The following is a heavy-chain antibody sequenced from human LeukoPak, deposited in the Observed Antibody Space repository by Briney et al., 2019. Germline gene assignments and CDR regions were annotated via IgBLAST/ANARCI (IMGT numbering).Heavy chain of an antibody. Sequence: GGSLRLSCAPSGFTFSSYEMNWVRQAPGKGLEWVSYISSSGSTIYYADSVKGRFTISRDKAKNALYLQMNSLRAEDTAVYYCARDEGKFIAVAGNFDYWGQGTLVTVSA. V-gene: IGHV3-48*03. CDR1: GFTFSSYE. CDR2: ISSSGSTI. D-gene: IGHD6-19*01. J-gene: IGHJ4*02. CDR3: ARDEGKFIAVAGNFDY.